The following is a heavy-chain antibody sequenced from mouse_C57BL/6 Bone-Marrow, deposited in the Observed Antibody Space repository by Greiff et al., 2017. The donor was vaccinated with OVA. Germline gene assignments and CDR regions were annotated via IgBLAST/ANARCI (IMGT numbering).Heavy chain of an antibody. D-gene: IGHD2-12*01. J-gene: IGHJ4*01. V-gene: IGHV1-50*01. CDR3: ARDYRDAMDY. Sequence: QVQLQQPGAELVKPGASVKLSCKASGNTFTSYWMQWVKQKPGQGLEWIGEIDPSDSYTNYNQKFKGKATLTGETSSSTAYMQLSSLTSEDSAVYYCARDYRDAMDYWGQGTSVTVTS. CDR1: GNTFTSYW. CDR2: IDPSDSYT.